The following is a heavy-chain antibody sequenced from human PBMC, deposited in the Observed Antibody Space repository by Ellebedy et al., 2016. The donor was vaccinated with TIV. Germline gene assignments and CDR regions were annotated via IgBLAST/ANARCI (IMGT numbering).Heavy chain of an antibody. CDR3: ARNIPVTILGY. V-gene: IGHV3-66*01. J-gene: IGHJ4*02. CDR1: GITVSNNY. D-gene: IGHD4-17*01. Sequence: GESLKISCAASGITVSNNYMSWVRQAPGKGLEWVSLIYSGGSTDYADSVKGRFSISRDNSKNTLYLQMNGLRPEDTAVYYGARNIPVTILGYWGQGTLVTVSS. CDR2: IYSGGST.